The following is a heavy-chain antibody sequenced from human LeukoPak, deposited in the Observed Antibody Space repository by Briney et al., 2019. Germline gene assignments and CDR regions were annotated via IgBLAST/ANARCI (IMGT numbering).Heavy chain of an antibody. Sequence: GGSLRLSCAASGFTFSSYGMHWVRQAPGKGLEWVAVISYDGSNKYYADSVKGRFTISRDNSKNTLYLQMNSLRAEDTAVYYCARERVGTYYLDYWGQGTLVTVSS. CDR1: GFTFSSYG. CDR3: ARERVGTYYLDY. J-gene: IGHJ4*02. D-gene: IGHD1-26*01. V-gene: IGHV3-30*19. CDR2: ISYDGSNK.